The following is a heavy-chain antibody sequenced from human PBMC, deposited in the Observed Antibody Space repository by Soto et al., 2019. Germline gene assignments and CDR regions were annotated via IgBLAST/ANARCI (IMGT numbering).Heavy chain of an antibody. CDR3: ARRGFYYDSSGYYNEVYYYGMDV. J-gene: IGHJ6*02. Sequence: SETLSLTCTVSGDSISSYYWSWIRQPPGKGLEWIGYIYYSGSTNYNPSLKSRVTISVDTSKNQFSLKLSSVTAADTAVYYCARRGFYYDSSGYYNEVYYYGMDVWGQGTTVTVSS. V-gene: IGHV4-59*01. CDR1: GDSISSYY. CDR2: IYYSGST. D-gene: IGHD3-22*01.